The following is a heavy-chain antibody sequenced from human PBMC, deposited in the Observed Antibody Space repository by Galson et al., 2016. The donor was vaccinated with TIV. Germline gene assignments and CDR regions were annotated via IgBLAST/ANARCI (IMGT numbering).Heavy chain of an antibody. CDR2: ITSKTNGATT. CDR1: GFTFGHYA. D-gene: IGHD1-1*01. V-gene: IGHV3-49*03. Sequence: SLRLSCAASGFTFGHYAVNWFRQAPGKGLEWVGLITSKTNGATTEYAASVKGRLTISRADSRNTAYLQMNSMKTEDTAVYYCTRTAMGSTRNAFDIWGQGTVVTVSS. CDR3: TRTAMGSTRNAFDI. J-gene: IGHJ3*02.